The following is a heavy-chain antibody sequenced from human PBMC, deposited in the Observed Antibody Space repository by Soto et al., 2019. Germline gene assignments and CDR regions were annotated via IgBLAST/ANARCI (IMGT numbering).Heavy chain of an antibody. J-gene: IGHJ4*02. Sequence: SETLSLTCTLSCDSIRSSSYYWGWIRAPPGKGLEWIGSIYYSGSTYYNPSLKSRVTISVDTSKNQFSLKLSSVTAADTAVYYCARHAVHSSGFTVYWGQGTLVTVSS. CDR2: IYYSGST. V-gene: IGHV4-39*01. D-gene: IGHD6-19*01. CDR3: ARHAVHSSGFTVY. CDR1: CDSIRSSSYY.